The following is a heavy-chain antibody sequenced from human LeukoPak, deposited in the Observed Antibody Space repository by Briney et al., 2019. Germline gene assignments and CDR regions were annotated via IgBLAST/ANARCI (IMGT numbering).Heavy chain of an antibody. J-gene: IGHJ4*02. CDR1: GGSIGSGGYY. Sequence: SQTLSLTCTVSGGSIGSGGYYWSWILQHPGKGLEWIGYIYYSGSTDYNPSLKSRVTISVDTSNNQFSLRLSAVTAADTAVYFCARGCTDVGRYFEYWGQGSLVTVSS. CDR2: IYYSGST. CDR3: ARGCTDVGRYFEY. D-gene: IGHD2-8*01. V-gene: IGHV4-31*03.